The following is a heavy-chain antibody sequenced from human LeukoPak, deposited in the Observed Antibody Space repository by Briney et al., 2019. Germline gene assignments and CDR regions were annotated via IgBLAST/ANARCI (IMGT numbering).Heavy chain of an antibody. J-gene: IGHJ4*02. D-gene: IGHD6-6*01. CDR1: GGSISSYY. CDR2: MYTSGET. CDR3: AAGSQSAALIK. Sequence: PSETLSLTCTVSGGSISSYYWGWIRQPAGKGLEWIGRMYTSGETNYNPTLKSRVTISLDTSKNQFSLRLSSVTAADTAVYYCAAGSQSAALIKWGQGTLVTVSS. V-gene: IGHV4-4*07.